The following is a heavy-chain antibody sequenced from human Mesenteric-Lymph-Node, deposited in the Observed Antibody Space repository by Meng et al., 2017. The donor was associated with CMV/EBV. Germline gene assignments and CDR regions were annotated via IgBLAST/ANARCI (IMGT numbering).Heavy chain of an antibody. V-gene: IGHV3-23*03. CDR2: VYSGISDT. D-gene: IGHD3-22*01. CDR3: ARDESSGYFDY. CDR1: GFTFNNYA. Sequence: GGSLRLSCAASGFTFNNYAMSWVRQAPGKGLEWVSVVYSGISDTYYADSVKRRFTISRDSSKNTLFLQMNSLRAEDTAVYYCARDESSGYFDYWGQGTLVTVSS. J-gene: IGHJ4*02.